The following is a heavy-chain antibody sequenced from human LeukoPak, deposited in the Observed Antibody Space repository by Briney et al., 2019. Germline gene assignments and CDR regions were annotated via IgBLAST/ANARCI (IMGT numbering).Heavy chain of an antibody. CDR1: GYTLTELS. CDR2: INPSGGST. Sequence: ASVKVSCKVSGYTLTELSMHWVRQAPGQGLEWMGIINPSGGSTSYAQKFQDRVTMTRDMSTSTVYMELSSLRSEDTAVYYCARNYNTDYWGQGTLVTVSS. D-gene: IGHD1-7*01. J-gene: IGHJ4*02. V-gene: IGHV1-46*01. CDR3: ARNYNTDY.